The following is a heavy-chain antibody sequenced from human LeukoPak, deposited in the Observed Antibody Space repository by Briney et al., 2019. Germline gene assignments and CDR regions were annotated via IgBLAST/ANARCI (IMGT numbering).Heavy chain of an antibody. CDR2: INHDNTQN. CDR3: TRRLDD. CDR1: AFSFNSDW. Sequence: GGSLRLSCAASAFSFNSDWMDWVRQAPGKGLEWVANINHDNTQNNYLDSVTGRFTISRDNAQNSLYLQLNGPRVEDTAVYYCTRRLDDWGQGTLVTVSS. D-gene: IGHD3-16*01. J-gene: IGHJ4*02. V-gene: IGHV3-7*01.